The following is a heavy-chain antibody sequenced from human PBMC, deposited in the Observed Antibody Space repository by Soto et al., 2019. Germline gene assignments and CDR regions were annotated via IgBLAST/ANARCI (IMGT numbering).Heavy chain of an antibody. J-gene: IGHJ5*02. CDR1: GFTFSSYG. Sequence: GGPWRLSCAASGFTFSSYGMHWVRQAPGKGLEWVAVIWYDGSNKYYADSVKGRFTISRDNSKNTLYLQMNSLRAEDTAVYYCARDYYDSSGYYYGESWFDPWGQGTLVTVSS. CDR2: IWYDGSNK. CDR3: ARDYYDSSGYYYGESWFDP. D-gene: IGHD3-22*01. V-gene: IGHV3-33*01.